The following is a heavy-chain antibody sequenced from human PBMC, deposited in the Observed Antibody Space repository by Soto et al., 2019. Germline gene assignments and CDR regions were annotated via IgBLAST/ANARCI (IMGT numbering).Heavy chain of an antibody. CDR3: TTWYYDILTGNYFDY. J-gene: IGHJ4*02. CDR2: IKSKTDGGTT. Sequence: EVQLVQSGGGLVKPGGSLRLSCAASGFTFSNAWMNWVRQAPGKGLEWVGRIKSKTDGGTTDYAAPVKDRFTISRDDSKNTLYLQMNSLKTEDTAVYYCTTWYYDILTGNYFDYWGQGTLVTVSS. CDR1: GFTFSNAW. D-gene: IGHD3-9*01. V-gene: IGHV3-15*01.